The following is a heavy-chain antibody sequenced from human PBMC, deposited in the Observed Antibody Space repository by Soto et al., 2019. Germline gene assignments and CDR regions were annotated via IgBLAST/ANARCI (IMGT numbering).Heavy chain of an antibody. J-gene: IGHJ3*02. V-gene: IGHV5-10-1*01. CDR1: GYSFTSYW. D-gene: IGHD2-8*01. Sequence: PGESLKISCTGSGYSFTSYWNSWVRQMPGKGLEWMGRIYPSDSYTNYSPSFQGHVTISPDNSISTAYLQWIRLKASDTAMYYCARPYGTNGVCYTVRPFDIWGQVTMVTVSS. CDR2: IYPSDSYT. CDR3: ARPYGTNGVCYTVRPFDI.